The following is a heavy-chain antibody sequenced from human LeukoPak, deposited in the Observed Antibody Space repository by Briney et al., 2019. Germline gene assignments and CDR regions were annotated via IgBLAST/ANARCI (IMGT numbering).Heavy chain of an antibody. CDR2: ISSSSSYI. V-gene: IGHV3-21*01. D-gene: IGHD3-10*01. CDR3: ARATGSGSYLNY. CDR1: GFTFSSYS. Sequence: GGSLRLXCAASGFTFSSYSMNWVRQAPGKGLEWVSSISSSSSYIYYADSVKGRFTISRDNAKNSLYLQMNSLRAEDTAVYYCARATGSGSYLNYWGQGTLVTVSS. J-gene: IGHJ4*02.